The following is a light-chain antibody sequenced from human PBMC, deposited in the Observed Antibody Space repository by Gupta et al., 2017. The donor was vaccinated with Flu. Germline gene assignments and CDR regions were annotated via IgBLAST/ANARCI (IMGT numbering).Light chain of an antibody. CDR2: EVS. V-gene: IGLV2-14*01. CDR3: SSYTSSSTPYA. J-gene: IGLJ1*01. Sequence: QSALPQPAPVSGSPGQSITLSCTGTSSDVGGYNFVSWYQQRPGKAPKLMIYEVSNRPPGVSSRFSGSKSGNTASLTISGLQADDEADYYCSSYTSSSTPYAFGTGTKVTVL. CDR1: SSDVGGYNF.